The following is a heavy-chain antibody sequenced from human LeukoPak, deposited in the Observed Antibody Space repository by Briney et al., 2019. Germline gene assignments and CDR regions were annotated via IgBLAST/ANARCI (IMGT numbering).Heavy chain of an antibody. D-gene: IGHD4-11*01. CDR2: VSWISGSI. CDR1: GFTFEHYA. V-gene: IGHV3-9*01. J-gene: IGHJ5*02. CDR3: VGRAVTISRWMPFDP. Sequence: GGSLRLSCAASGFTFEHYAMHWVRQGPGKGLEWVAGVSWISGSIVYADSVKGRFTISRDNAKKSLYLQMNSLRPEDTAIYYCVGRAVTISRWMPFDPWGQGTLVTVSS.